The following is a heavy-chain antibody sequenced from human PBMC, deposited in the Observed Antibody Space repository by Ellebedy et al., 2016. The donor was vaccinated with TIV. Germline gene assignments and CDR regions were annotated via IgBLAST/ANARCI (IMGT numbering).Heavy chain of an antibody. CDR1: GGSFSGYY. Sequence: SETLSLXXDVHGGSFSGYYWSWIRQPPGKGLEWIGEIDHSGSTNYNPSLKSRVSISVDTSKNQLSVKLTSVTAADTAVYYCARDLRRHDAFDIWGQGTMVTVSS. J-gene: IGHJ3*02. V-gene: IGHV4-34*01. CDR2: IDHSGST. CDR3: ARDLRRHDAFDI.